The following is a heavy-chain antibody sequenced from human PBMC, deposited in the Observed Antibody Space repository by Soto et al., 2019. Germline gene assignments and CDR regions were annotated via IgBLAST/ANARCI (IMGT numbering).Heavy chain of an antibody. CDR1: GYTFNSYD. Sequence: ASVKVSCKASGYTFNSYDINWVRQATGQGLEWMGWMNPNNGNTGYAQKFQGRVTMTRDTSISTAYMELSSLRSEDTAVYYCARFNWNYANWFDPWGQGTLVTVS. J-gene: IGHJ5*02. D-gene: IGHD1-7*01. CDR2: MNPNNGNT. V-gene: IGHV1-8*01. CDR3: ARFNWNYANWFDP.